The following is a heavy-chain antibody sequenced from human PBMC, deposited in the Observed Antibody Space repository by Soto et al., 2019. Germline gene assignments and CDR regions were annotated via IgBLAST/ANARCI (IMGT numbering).Heavy chain of an antibody. CDR2: IYYSGST. CDR3: ARLKGLGYCSSTSCPGTPYYFDY. CDR1: GGSISSSSYY. Sequence: QLQLQESGPGLVKPSETLSLTCTVSGGSISSSSYYWGWIRQPPGKGLEWIGSIYYSGSTYYNPSLKSRVTISVDTSKNQFSLKLSSVTAADTAVYYCARLKGLGYCSSTSCPGTPYYFDYWGQGTLVTVSS. D-gene: IGHD2-2*01. J-gene: IGHJ4*02. V-gene: IGHV4-39*01.